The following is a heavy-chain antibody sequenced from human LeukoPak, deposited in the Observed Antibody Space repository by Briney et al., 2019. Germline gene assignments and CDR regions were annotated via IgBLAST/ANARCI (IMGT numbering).Heavy chain of an antibody. D-gene: IGHD3-10*01. CDR3: ARDSGYRAYWYFDL. CDR1: GGSISSGGYY. Sequence: SQTLSLTCTVSGGSISSGGYYWSWLRQHPGTGLEWIGYIYYSGSTSYNPSLKSRVTISVATSKNQFSLKLSSVTAADTAVYYCARDSGYRAYWYFDLWGRGTLVTVSS. V-gene: IGHV4-31*03. J-gene: IGHJ2*01. CDR2: IYYSGST.